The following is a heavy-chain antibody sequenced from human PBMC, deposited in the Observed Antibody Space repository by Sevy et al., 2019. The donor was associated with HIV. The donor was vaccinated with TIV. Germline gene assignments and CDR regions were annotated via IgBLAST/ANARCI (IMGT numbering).Heavy chain of an antibody. J-gene: IGHJ6*03. CDR3: AREHYGSGSSGYYYYMDV. Sequence: ASVKVSCKASGYTFTSYGISWVRQAPGQGLEWMGWISAYNGNTNYAQKLQGRVTMTTDTSTSTAYMGLRSLRSDDTAVYYCAREHYGSGSSGYYYYMDVWGKGTTVTVSS. D-gene: IGHD3-10*01. CDR1: GYTFTSYG. CDR2: ISAYNGNT. V-gene: IGHV1-18*04.